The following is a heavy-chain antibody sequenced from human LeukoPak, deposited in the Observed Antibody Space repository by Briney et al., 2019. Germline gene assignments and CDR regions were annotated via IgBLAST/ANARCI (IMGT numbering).Heavy chain of an antibody. CDR2: IWYDGSNK. Sequence: GGSLRLSCAASGFTFSSYGMHWVRQAPGQGLKWVAVIWYDGSNKYYADSVKGRFTISRDNSKNTLYLQMNSLRAEDTAVYCCLRQTSSGWVNWFDPWGQGTLVTVSS. CDR1: GFTFSSYG. CDR3: LRQTSSGWVNWFDP. V-gene: IGHV3-33*01. D-gene: IGHD6-19*01. J-gene: IGHJ5*02.